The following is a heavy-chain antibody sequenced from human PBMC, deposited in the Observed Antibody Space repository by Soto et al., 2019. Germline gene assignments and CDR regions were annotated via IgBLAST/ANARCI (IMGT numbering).Heavy chain of an antibody. CDR3: ARRYGTLFDY. J-gene: IGHJ4*02. CDR2: IYYSGST. CDR1: GGSLNSYY. D-gene: IGHD4-17*01. V-gene: IGHV4-59*08. Sequence: SETLSLTCTVSGGSLNSYYCSWIRQPPGKGLEWIGYIYYSGSTNYNPSLKSRVTISVDTSKNQFSLKLSSVTAADTAVYYCARRYGTLFDYWGQGTLVTVSS.